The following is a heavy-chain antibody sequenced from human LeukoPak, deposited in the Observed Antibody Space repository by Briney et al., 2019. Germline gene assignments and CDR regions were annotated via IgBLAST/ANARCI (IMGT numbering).Heavy chain of an antibody. CDR2: FSGSGGNT. Sequence: PGGSLRLSCAGSGFTFSSDAMSWVRQAPGKGLEWVSTFSGSGGNTYYADSVKGRFTISRDNSKNTLYLQMTSLRADDTAVYYCVKGGGYDYFDYWGQGTLVTVSS. V-gene: IGHV3-23*01. CDR3: VKGGGYDYFDY. CDR1: GFTFSSDA. J-gene: IGHJ4*02. D-gene: IGHD5-12*01.